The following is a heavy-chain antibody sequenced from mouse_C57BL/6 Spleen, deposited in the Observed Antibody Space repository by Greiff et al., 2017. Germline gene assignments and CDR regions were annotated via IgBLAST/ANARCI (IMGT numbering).Heavy chain of an antibody. D-gene: IGHD2-1*01. CDR1: GYTFTDYY. CDR3: APYGNYGRYFDY. Sequence: VQLQQSGPELVKPGASVKISCKASGYTFTDYYMNWVKQSHGKSLEWIGDINPNNGGTSYNQKFKGKATLTVDKSSSTAYMELRSLTSEDSAVYYCAPYGNYGRYFDYWGQGTTLTVSS. CDR2: INPNNGGT. J-gene: IGHJ2*01. V-gene: IGHV1-26*01.